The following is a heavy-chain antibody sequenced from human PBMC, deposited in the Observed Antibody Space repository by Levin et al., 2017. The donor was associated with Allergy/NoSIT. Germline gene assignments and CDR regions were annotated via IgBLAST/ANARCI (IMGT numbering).Heavy chain of an antibody. CDR3: ARGCRYLCSYLRGIHDY. V-gene: IGHV3-48*01. CDR1: GFTFSSYS. CDR2: ISSSSSTI. Sequence: GGSLRLSCAASGFTFSSYSMNWVRQAPGKGLEWVSYISSSSSTIYYADSVKGRFTISRDNAKNSLYLQMNSLRAEDTAVYYCARGCRYLCSYLRGIHDYWGQGTLVTVSS. J-gene: IGHJ4*02. D-gene: IGHD2-15*01.